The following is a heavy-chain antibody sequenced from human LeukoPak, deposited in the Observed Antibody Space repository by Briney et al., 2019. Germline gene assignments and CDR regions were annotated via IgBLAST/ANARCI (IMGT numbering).Heavy chain of an antibody. J-gene: IGHJ6*02. CDR2: INPNSGGT. V-gene: IGHV1-2*02. CDR1: GGTFSSYA. Sequence: ASVKVSCKASGGTFSSYAISWVRQAPGQGLEWMGWINPNSGGTNYAQKFQGRVTMTRDTSISTAYMELSRLRSDDTAVYYCARVFRPLFGELYGMDVWGQGTTDTVSS. CDR3: ARVFRPLFGELYGMDV. D-gene: IGHD3-10*02.